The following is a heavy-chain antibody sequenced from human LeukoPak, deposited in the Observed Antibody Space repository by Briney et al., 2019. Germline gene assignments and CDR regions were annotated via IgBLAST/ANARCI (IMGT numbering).Heavy chain of an antibody. D-gene: IGHD6-13*01. CDR2: ISSSSSYI. V-gene: IGHV3-21*01. CDR3: ARDRGMLAAAFDI. CDR1: GFTFSSYA. J-gene: IGHJ3*02. Sequence: PGGSLRLSCAASGFTFSSYAMSWVRQAPGKGLEWVSSISSSSSYIYYADSVKGRFTISRDNAKNSLYLQMNSLRAEDTAVYYCARDRGMLAAAFDIWGQGTMVTVSS.